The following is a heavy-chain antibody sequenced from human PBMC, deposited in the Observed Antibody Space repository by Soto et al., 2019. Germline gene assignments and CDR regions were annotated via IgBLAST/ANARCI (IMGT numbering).Heavy chain of an antibody. Sequence: EVQLVESGGGLVQPGGSLRLSCAASGFTFSDHYMEWVRQAPRKGLEWVGRSRNKAKSYTTQYAASVKGRFTISRDVSNNSLYLQMNSLKTEDTAVYYCVRGYNSFDSWGQGTLVTVSS. CDR1: GFTFSDHY. CDR2: SRNKAKSYTT. D-gene: IGHD5-12*01. J-gene: IGHJ4*02. V-gene: IGHV3-72*01. CDR3: VRGYNSFDS.